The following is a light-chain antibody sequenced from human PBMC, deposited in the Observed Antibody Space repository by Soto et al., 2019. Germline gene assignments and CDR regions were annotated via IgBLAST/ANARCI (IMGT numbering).Light chain of an antibody. CDR1: QSVSSY. CDR2: DAS. Sequence: EVVLTQSPVTLSLSPGERATLSCRASQSVSSYLAWYQQKPGQAPRLLIYDASTRATGIPDRFSGSGSGTEFTLTISSLQPDDFATYYCQQYNSYPLTFGGGTKVDIK. J-gene: IGKJ4*01. V-gene: IGKV3-11*01. CDR3: QQYNSYPLT.